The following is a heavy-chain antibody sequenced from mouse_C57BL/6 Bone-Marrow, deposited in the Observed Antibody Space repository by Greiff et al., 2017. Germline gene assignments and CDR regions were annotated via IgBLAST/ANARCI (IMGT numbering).Heavy chain of an antibody. CDR2: FTMYSAAT. V-gene: IGHV1-49*01. CDR3: ARRGDSSGYGNYFDY. CDR1: YFAFMASA. Sequence: LQQSGAELVRPGSSVKLSCKDSYFAFMASAMHGVKQRPGHGLEWIGSFTMYSAATEYSENFKGKATLTANTSSSTAYRELSSLTSEDSAVYYCARRGDSSGYGNYFDYWGQGTTLTVSS. D-gene: IGHD3-2*02. J-gene: IGHJ2*01.